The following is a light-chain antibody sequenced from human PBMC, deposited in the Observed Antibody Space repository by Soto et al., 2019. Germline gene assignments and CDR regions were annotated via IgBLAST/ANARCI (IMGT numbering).Light chain of an antibody. CDR3: QQSYSTPLT. J-gene: IGKJ4*01. CDR2: AAS. Sequence: DIKMTQSPSSLSASVGERVTITCRASQSISSYLIWYQQKPGKAPKLLIYAASSLQSRVPSRFSGSGSGTYFTLTSSSLQPEDVATYYCQQSYSTPLTFGGGTKVEIK. CDR1: QSISSY. V-gene: IGKV1-39*01.